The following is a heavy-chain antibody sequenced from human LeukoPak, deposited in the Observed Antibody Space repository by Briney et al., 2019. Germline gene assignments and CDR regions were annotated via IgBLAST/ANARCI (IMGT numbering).Heavy chain of an antibody. J-gene: IGHJ4*02. V-gene: IGHV1-18*01. D-gene: IGHD5-12*01. CDR3: ARDPWATGPSDY. Sequence: ASVKVSRKASGYTFTSYGISWVRQAPGQGLECMGWISAYNGNTNYAQKLQGRVTMTTDTSTSTAYMELRSLRSDDTAVYYCARDPWATGPSDYWGQGTLVTVSS. CDR2: ISAYNGNT. CDR1: GYTFTSYG.